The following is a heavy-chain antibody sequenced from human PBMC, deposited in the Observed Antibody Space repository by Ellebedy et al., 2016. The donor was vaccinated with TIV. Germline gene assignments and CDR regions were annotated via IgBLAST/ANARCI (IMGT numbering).Heavy chain of an antibody. CDR2: IAWNGVWI. V-gene: IGHV3-9*01. CDR1: GFDFDENA. D-gene: IGHD3-16*01. Sequence: GGSLRLSXGASGFDFDENAMHWVRQRPGKGLEWVARIAWNGVWIAYAVSVKGRFTISRDNEKNLLYLHMSCLKLEDTAFYYCVSGRYGTRIQSYYFDKWGRGTLVTVSS. CDR3: VSGRYGTRIQSYYFDK. J-gene: IGHJ4*01.